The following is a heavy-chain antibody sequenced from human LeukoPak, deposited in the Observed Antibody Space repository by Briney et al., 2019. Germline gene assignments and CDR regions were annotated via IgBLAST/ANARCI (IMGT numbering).Heavy chain of an antibody. CDR3: AKDSHSNYEVS. V-gene: IGHV3-23*01. J-gene: IGHJ4*02. CDR2: ISGSGGST. CDR1: GFTFSSYA. Sequence: GGSLRLSCAASGFTFSSYAMSWVRQAPGKGLEWVSAISGSGGSTYYADSVKGRFTISRDNSKNTLYLQMNSLRAKDTAVYYCAKDSHSNYEVSWGQGTLVTVSS. D-gene: IGHD4-11*01.